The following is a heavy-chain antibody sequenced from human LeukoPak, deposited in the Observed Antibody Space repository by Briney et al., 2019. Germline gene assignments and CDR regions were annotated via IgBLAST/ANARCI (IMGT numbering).Heavy chain of an antibody. D-gene: IGHD6-13*01. CDR3: ARAGYTSAWYYFEY. Sequence: GGSLRLSCAASGFTFSSYAMNWVRQAPGKGLEWVSPISYDGNNKYYADSVKGRFTISRDNSKNTLYLQLNSLRAEDTAVYYCARAGYTSAWYYFEYWGQGTLVTVSS. CDR1: GFTFSSYA. V-gene: IGHV3-30-3*01. CDR2: ISYDGNNK. J-gene: IGHJ4*02.